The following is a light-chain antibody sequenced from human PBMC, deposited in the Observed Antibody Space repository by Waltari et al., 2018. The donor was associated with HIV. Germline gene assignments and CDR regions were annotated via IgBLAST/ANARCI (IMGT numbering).Light chain of an antibody. CDR1: NIGSKT. J-gene: IGLJ3*02. CDR2: DDS. CDR3: QVWETIGDHRV. V-gene: IGLV3-21*02. Sequence: SYVMTQSPSVSVAPGQTARITCGGYNIGSKTVHWYQQKPGKPPVRVVYDDSVRPSGIPERFSGSNSGNTATLTISRVEAGDEAGYYCQVWETIGDHRVFGGGTTLTVL.